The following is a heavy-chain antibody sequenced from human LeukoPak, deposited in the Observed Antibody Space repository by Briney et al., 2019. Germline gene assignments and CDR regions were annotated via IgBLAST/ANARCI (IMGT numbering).Heavy chain of an antibody. CDR1: GYTFIDNW. D-gene: IGHD3-3*01. V-gene: IGHV1-2*06. J-gene: IGHJ4*02. CDR2: ININSGGI. CDR3: ARDRDGGVGTMDY. Sequence: ASVKVSCKTSGYTFIDNWIHWVRQAPGQGLEWMGRININSGGINYAQKFQGRVTMTRATSISTAYMELSRLRFDDTAVYYCARDRDGGVGTMDYWGQGTLVPVSS.